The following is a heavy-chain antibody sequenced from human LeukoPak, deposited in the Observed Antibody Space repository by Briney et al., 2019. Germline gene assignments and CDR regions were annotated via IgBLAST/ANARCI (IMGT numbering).Heavy chain of an antibody. V-gene: IGHV1-18*01. CDR1: GYTFTSYD. Sequence: ASVKVSCKASGYTFTSYDINWVRQAPGQGLEWMGWISAYNGNTNYAQKFQGRVTMTTDTSTSTAYMQLRSLRSDDTAVYYCARDRRDYIWGTYRAVDYWGQGTLVTVSS. CDR2: ISAYNGNT. D-gene: IGHD3-16*02. J-gene: IGHJ4*02. CDR3: ARDRRDYIWGTYRAVDY.